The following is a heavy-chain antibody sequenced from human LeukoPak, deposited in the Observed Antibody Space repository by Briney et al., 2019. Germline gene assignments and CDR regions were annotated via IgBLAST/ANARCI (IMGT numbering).Heavy chain of an antibody. D-gene: IGHD5-12*01. CDR1: GGTFSSYA. V-gene: IGHV1-69*06. Sequence: SVKVSCKASGGTFSSYAISWGRQAPGQGLEWMGRIIPIFGTANYAQKFQRRVTITADKSTSTAYMELSSLRSEDTAVYYCARGDIVATIPFDYWGQGTLVTVSS. CDR2: IIPIFGTA. CDR3: ARGDIVATIPFDY. J-gene: IGHJ4*02.